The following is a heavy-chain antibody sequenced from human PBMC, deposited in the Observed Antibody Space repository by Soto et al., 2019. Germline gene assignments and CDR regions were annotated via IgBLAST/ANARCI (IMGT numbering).Heavy chain of an antibody. D-gene: IGHD5-12*01. Sequence: SETLSLTCTVSGGSISSSSYYWGWIRQPPGKGLEWIGSIYYSGSTYYNPSLKSRVTISVDTSKNQFSLKLSSVTAADTAVYYCADIYSGYGRDAFDIWGQGTMVTVSS. J-gene: IGHJ3*02. CDR3: ADIYSGYGRDAFDI. CDR1: GGSISSSSYY. CDR2: IYYSGST. V-gene: IGHV4-39*01.